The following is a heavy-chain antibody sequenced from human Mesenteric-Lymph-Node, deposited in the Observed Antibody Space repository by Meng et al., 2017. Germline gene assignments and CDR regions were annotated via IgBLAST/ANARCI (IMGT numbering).Heavy chain of an antibody. CDR2: ISWNSGSI. V-gene: IGHV3-9*01. Sequence: GESLKISCAASGFTFDDYAMHWVRQAPGKGLEWVSGISWNSGSIGYADSVKGRFTISRDNAKNSLYLQMNSLRAEDTALYYCAKVTVGLYYYYGMDVWGQGTTVTVSS. D-gene: IGHD4-23*01. CDR1: GFTFDDYA. J-gene: IGHJ6*02. CDR3: AKVTVGLYYYYGMDV.